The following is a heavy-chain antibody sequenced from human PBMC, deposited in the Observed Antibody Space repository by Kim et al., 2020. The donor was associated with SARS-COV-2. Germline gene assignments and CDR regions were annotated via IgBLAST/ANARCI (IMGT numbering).Heavy chain of an antibody. J-gene: IGHJ4*02. D-gene: IGHD1-26*01. V-gene: IGHV3-7*01. Sequence: GSEKYYVDSVKGRFTISRDNAKKSLYLQMNSLRAEDTAVYYCARGVYSFDYWGQGTLVTVSS. CDR3: ARGVYSFDY. CDR2: GSEK.